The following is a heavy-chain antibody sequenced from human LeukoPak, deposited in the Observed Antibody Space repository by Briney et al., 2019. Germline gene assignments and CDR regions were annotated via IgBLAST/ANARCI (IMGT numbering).Heavy chain of an antibody. J-gene: IGHJ4*02. CDR2: IYSGGST. CDR1: GFTVSSNY. D-gene: IGHD3-16*01. CDR3: ARAAYASFDY. V-gene: IGHV3-53*01. Sequence: GGSLRLSCAASGFTVSSNYMSWVRQAPGKGLEWVSVIYSGGSTYYADSVKGRFTISRDNSKNTLYLQMNSLRADDTAVYYCARAAYASFDYWGQGTLVTVSS.